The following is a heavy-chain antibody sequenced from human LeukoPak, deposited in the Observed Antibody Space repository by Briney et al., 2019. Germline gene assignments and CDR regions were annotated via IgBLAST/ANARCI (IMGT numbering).Heavy chain of an antibody. CDR3: AKRGYCSGGRCYSFHFDY. D-gene: IGHD2-15*01. CDR2: MSYDGTNK. CDR1: GFTFSSHG. Sequence: GGSLRLSCAASGFTFSSHGMHWVRQAPGKGLEGVALMSYDGTNKVYADSVKGRFTISRDNYKNTLYLQMNNLRAEDTAVYYCAKRGYCSGGRCYSFHFDYWGQGTLVTVSS. J-gene: IGHJ4*02. V-gene: IGHV3-30*18.